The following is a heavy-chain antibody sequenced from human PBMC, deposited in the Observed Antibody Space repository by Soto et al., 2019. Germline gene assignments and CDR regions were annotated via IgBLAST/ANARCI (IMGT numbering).Heavy chain of an antibody. CDR1: GGTFSSYT. D-gene: IGHD5-18*01. CDR3: ARDSVDTAMENYYYYGMDV. J-gene: IGHJ6*02. V-gene: IGHV1-69*06. CDR2: IIPIFGTA. Sequence: GASVKVSCKASGGTFSSYTISWVRQAPGQGLEWMGGIIPIFGTANYAQKFQGRVTITADKSTSTAYMELSSLRSEDTAVYYCARDSVDTAMENYYYYGMDVWGQGTTVTVSS.